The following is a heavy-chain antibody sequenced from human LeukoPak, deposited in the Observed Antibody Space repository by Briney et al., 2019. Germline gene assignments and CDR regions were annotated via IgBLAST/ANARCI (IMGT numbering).Heavy chain of an antibody. CDR1: GFTFSDYY. D-gene: IGHD2-2*01. J-gene: IGHJ4*02. CDR2: ISSSGSTI. V-gene: IGHV3-11*04. Sequence: PGGSLRLSCAASGFTFSDYYMSWIRQAPGKGLEWVSYISSSGSTIYYADSVKGRFTISRDNAKNSLYLQMNSLRAEDTAVYYCARGGLYCSSTSCYPNYFDYWGQGTLVTVSS. CDR3: ARGGLYCSSTSCYPNYFDY.